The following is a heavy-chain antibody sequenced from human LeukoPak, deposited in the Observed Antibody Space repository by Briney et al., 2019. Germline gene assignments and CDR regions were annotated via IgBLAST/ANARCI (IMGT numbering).Heavy chain of an antibody. CDR3: ARGVGSGYTDY. V-gene: IGHV4-59*01. Sequence: SETLSLTCTVSGVSISNYYWTWIRQPPGKGLEWIGFISYSGNTNYNPSLKSRVTISLDTSKNQFSLKLIYVTAADTAVYYCARGVGSGYTDYWGQGALVTVSS. CDR1: GVSISNYY. J-gene: IGHJ4*02. D-gene: IGHD3-22*01. CDR2: ISYSGNT.